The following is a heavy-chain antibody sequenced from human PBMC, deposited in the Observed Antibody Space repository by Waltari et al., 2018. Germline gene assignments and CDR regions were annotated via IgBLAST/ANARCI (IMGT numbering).Heavy chain of an antibody. CDR3: ARGEVIVATTTPLFDP. Sequence: EVQLVESGGGLVQPGGSLRLSCAASGFTFSSYWMSWVRQAPGKGLEWVANIKQDGSEKYEVDSVKGRFTISRDNAKNSLYLQMNSLGAEDTAVYYCARGEVIVATTTPLFDPWGQGTLVTVSS. J-gene: IGHJ5*02. V-gene: IGHV3-7*01. CDR2: IKQDGSEK. CDR1: GFTFSSYW. D-gene: IGHD5-12*01.